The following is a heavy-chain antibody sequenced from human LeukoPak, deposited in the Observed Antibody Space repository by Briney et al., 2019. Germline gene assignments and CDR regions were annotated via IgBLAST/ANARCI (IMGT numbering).Heavy chain of an antibody. J-gene: IGHJ4*02. V-gene: IGHV3-30*07. CDR1: GFTISNYA. Sequence: PGGSQRLSCAASGFTISNYAMHWVRQAPGKGLEWVSLISSGGTYEYYADSVKGRFTISRDNSKNTLYLQMNSLRAEDTAVYYCARTEGSSYPTLDYWGQGTLVTVSS. D-gene: IGHD6-13*01. CDR3: ARTEGSSYPTLDY. CDR2: ISSGGTYE.